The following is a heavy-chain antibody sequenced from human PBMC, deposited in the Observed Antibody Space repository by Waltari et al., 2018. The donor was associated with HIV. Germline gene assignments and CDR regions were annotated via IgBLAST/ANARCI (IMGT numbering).Heavy chain of an antibody. Sequence: QVQLVQSGAEVKKPGASVEVSCKASGYTFTGYYMHWVRQAPGQGLEWMGRSNPNSGGTNYAQKFQGRVTMTRDTSISTAYMELSRLRSDDTAVYYCARELGYYGSGSYIDYWGQGTLVTVSS. CDR3: ARELGYYGSGSYIDY. D-gene: IGHD3-10*01. CDR2: SNPNSGGT. CDR1: GYTFTGYY. V-gene: IGHV1-2*06. J-gene: IGHJ4*02.